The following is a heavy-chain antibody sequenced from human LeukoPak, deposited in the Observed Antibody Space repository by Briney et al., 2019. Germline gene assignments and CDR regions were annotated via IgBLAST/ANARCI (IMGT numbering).Heavy chain of an antibody. CDR1: GGSFGGYY. J-gene: IGHJ4*02. CDR2: INHSGST. D-gene: IGHD2-21*02. CDR3: ARALTAIGY. Sequence: SETLSLTCAVYGGSFGGYYWSWIRRPPGKGLEWIGEINHSGSTNYNPSLKSRVTISVDTSKNQFSLKLSSVTAADTAVYYCARALTAIGYWGQGTLVTVSS. V-gene: IGHV4-34*01.